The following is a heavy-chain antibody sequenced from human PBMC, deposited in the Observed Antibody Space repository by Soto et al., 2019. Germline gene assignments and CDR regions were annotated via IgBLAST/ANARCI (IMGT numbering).Heavy chain of an antibody. J-gene: IGHJ6*02. Sequence: QVQLVESGGGVVQPGRSLRLSCAASRFTFNNYGMHWVRQAPGKGLEWVAVISYDGSNEYYADSVKGRFTISRDNSKNSLYQQMNSLRAEDTAVYYCARLTSGYSSSWYYGMDVWGQGTTVTVSS. V-gene: IGHV3-30*03. CDR3: ARLTSGYSSSWYYGMDV. D-gene: IGHD6-13*01. CDR2: ISYDGSNE. CDR1: RFTFNNYG.